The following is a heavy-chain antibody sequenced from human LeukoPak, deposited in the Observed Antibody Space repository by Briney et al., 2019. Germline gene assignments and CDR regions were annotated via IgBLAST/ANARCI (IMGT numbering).Heavy chain of an antibody. D-gene: IGHD5-24*01. CDR3: ARARRDGYRALHYFDY. V-gene: IGHV3-48*03. CDR1: GFTFSSYE. CDR2: ISSSGSTI. J-gene: IGHJ4*02. Sequence: GGSLRLSCAASGFTFSSYEMNWVRQAPGKGLEWVSYISSSGSTIYYADSVKGRFTISRDNSKNTLYLQMNSLRAEDTAVYYRARARRDGYRALHYFDYWGQGTLVTVSS.